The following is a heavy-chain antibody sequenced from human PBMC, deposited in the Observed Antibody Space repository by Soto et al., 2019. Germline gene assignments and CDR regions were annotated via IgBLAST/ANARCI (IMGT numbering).Heavy chain of an antibody. CDR1: GFSLSNARTG. Sequence: QVTLKESGPVLVKPTETLTLTCTVSGFSLSNARTGVSWIRQPPGKALEWLAHIFSNDEKSYSTSLKSRLTISKDTSKSQVVLTMTNMDPVDTATYYCARLTYYYDSSGYRYDAFDIWGQGTMVTVSS. V-gene: IGHV2-26*01. D-gene: IGHD3-22*01. CDR3: ARLTYYYDSSGYRYDAFDI. J-gene: IGHJ3*02. CDR2: IFSNDEK.